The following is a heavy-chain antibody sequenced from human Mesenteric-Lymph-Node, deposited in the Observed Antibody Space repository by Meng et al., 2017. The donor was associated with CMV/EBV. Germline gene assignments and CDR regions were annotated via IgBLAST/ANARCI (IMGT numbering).Heavy chain of an antibody. Sequence: SGGSISNYYWSWIRQPPGKGLEWIGYIYYTGSTNYTPFLKSRVTISADTSKNQVSLLLTSVTAADTAIYYCAKTIIVAGTGWSAYDYWGQGSLVTVSS. CDR2: IYYTGST. CDR3: AKTIIVAGTGWSAYDY. J-gene: IGHJ4*02. D-gene: IGHD6-19*01. CDR1: GGSISNYY. V-gene: IGHV4-59*01.